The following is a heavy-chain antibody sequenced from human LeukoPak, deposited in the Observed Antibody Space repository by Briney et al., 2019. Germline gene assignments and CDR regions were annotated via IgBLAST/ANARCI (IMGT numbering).Heavy chain of an antibody. CDR1: GFTFSSYG. V-gene: IGHV3-30*18. CDR3: AKQFRPDTAMVEDAFGI. Sequence: RSLRLSCAASGFTFSSYGMHWVRQAPGKGLEWVAVISYDGSNKYYADSVKGRFTISRDNSKNTLYLQMNSLRAEDTAVYYCAKQFRPDTAMVEDAFGIWGQGTMVTVSS. D-gene: IGHD5-18*01. CDR2: ISYDGSNK. J-gene: IGHJ3*02.